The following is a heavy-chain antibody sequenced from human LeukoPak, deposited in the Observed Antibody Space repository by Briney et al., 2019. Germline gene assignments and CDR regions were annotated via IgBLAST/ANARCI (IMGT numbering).Heavy chain of an antibody. J-gene: IGHJ4*02. V-gene: IGHV3-23*01. CDR2: ISGSGGST. CDR3: AKPQTYYYDSSGYYFDY. CDR1: GFTFSSYA. Sequence: GGSLRLSCAASGFTFSSYAMSWVRQAPGKGLEWVSAISGSGGSTYYADSVKGRFTISRGNSKNTLYLQMNSLRAEDTAVYYCAKPQTYYYDSSGYYFDYWGQGTLVTVSS. D-gene: IGHD3-22*01.